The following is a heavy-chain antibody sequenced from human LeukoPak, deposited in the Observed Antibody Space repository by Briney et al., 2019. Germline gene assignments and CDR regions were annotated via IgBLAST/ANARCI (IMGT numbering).Heavy chain of an antibody. J-gene: IGHJ4*02. V-gene: IGHV4-34*01. CDR1: GGSFSGCY. CDR3: ARGGGSGPDY. D-gene: IGHD2-15*01. Sequence: SETLSLTCAVYGGSFSGCYWSWIRQPPGKGLEWIGEINHSGSTNYNPSLKSRVTISVDTSKNQFSLKLSSVTAADTAVYYCARGGGSGPDYWGQGTLVTVSS. CDR2: INHSGST.